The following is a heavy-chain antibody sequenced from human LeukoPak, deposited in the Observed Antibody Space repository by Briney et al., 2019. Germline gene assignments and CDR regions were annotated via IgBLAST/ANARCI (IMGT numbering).Heavy chain of an antibody. CDR2: ISAYNGNT. V-gene: IGHV1-18*01. CDR1: GHTFTSYG. Sequence: GASVKVSCKASGHTFTSYGISWVRQAPGQGLEWMGWISAYNGNTNYAQKLQGRVTMTTDTSTSTAYMELRSLRSDDTAVYYCARVDGYGGNSTDFDYWGQGTLVTVSS. D-gene: IGHD4-23*01. J-gene: IGHJ4*02. CDR3: ARVDGYGGNSTDFDY.